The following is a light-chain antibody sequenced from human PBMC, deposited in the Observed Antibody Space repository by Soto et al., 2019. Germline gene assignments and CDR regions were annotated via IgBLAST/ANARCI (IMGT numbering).Light chain of an antibody. CDR2: DVS. V-gene: IGLV2-14*03. Sequence: SVLTQPASVSGSPGQSITIPCTGTSSDIGSYNYFSWYQQHPGKAPKLIIYDVSNRPSGVSDRFSGSKSGNTASLTISGLQAEDEADYYCTSYIIPGTYVSGIGTKVTVL. J-gene: IGLJ1*01. CDR1: SSDIGSYNY. CDR3: TSYIIPGTYV.